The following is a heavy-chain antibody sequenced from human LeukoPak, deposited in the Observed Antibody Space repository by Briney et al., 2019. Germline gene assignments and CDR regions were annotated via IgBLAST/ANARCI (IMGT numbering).Heavy chain of an antibody. CDR1: GFTISHYW. D-gene: IGHD3-16*01. J-gene: IGHJ5*02. V-gene: IGHV3-7*01. Sequence: PGGSLRLSCVASGFTISHYWMTWVRQAPGKGLEWVAKIEKDGGEKTYVDSVKGRFTISRENAKSSRFLQMNSLRDEDMALYYCVRDGGTDWYDPWGQGTLVSVSS. CDR2: IEKDGGEK. CDR3: VRDGGTDWYDP.